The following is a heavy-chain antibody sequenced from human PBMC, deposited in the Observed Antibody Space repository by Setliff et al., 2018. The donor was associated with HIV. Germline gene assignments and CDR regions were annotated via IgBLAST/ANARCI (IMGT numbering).Heavy chain of an antibody. CDR1: GGSINSRSYS. Sequence: SETLSLTCTVSGGSINSRSYSWGWIRQPPGKGLEWIGSFYYTGSTYYNPSLRSRVTISVDTSKNQFSLKLSSVTAADTAVYYCARGFGSSWGGNYYYYYMDVWGKGTTVTVSS. D-gene: IGHD6-13*01. CDR3: ARGFGSSWGGNYYYYYMDV. CDR2: FYYTGST. J-gene: IGHJ6*03. V-gene: IGHV4-39*07.